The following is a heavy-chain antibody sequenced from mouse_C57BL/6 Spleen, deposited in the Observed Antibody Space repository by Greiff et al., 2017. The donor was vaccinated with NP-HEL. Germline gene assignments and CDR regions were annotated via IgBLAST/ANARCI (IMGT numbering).Heavy chain of an antibody. CDR3: ARGEAAQATSYFDY. CDR2: INPSSGYT. V-gene: IGHV1-4*01. Sequence: QVHVKQSGAELARPGASVKMSCKASGYTFTSYTMHWVKQRPGQGLEWIGYINPSSGYTKYNQKFKDKATLTADKSSSTAYMQLSSLTSEDSAVYYCARGEAAQATSYFDYWGQGTTLTVSS. CDR1: GYTFTSYT. D-gene: IGHD3-2*02. J-gene: IGHJ2*01.